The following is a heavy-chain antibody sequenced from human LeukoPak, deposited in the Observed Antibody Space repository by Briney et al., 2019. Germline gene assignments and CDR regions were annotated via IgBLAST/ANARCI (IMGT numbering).Heavy chain of an antibody. J-gene: IGHJ4*02. D-gene: IGHD3-10*01. CDR1: GFTFSSYW. CDR3: ARGRLLLWFGAPIGGPYYFDY. V-gene: IGHV4-34*01. Sequence: GSLRLSCAASGFTFSSYWMSWIRQPPGKGLEWIGEINHSGSTNYNPSLKSRVTISVDTSKNQFSLKLSSVTAADTAVYYCARGRLLLWFGAPIGGPYYFDYWGQGTLVTVSS. CDR2: INHSGST.